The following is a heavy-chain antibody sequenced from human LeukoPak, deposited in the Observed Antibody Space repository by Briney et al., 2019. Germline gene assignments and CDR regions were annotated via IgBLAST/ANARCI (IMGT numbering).Heavy chain of an antibody. V-gene: IGHV1-2*02. J-gene: IGHJ4*02. CDR3: AGGIEAVAGHFDY. D-gene: IGHD6-19*01. CDR1: GYTFTGYY. Sequence: ASVKVSCKASGYTFTGYYIHWVRQAPGQGLEWMGWINPNSGGTNYAQKFQGRVTMTRDTSIGTAYMELSGLRSEDTAVYYCAGGIEAVAGHFDYWGQGTLVTVSS. CDR2: INPNSGGT.